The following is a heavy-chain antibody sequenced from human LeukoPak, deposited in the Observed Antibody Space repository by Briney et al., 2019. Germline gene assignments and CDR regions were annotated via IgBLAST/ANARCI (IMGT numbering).Heavy chain of an antibody. CDR3: ASPAPPGVATAGFDY. Sequence: GASVKVSCKASGGTFTKYAFNWVRQAPGQGLEWMGGLLPVFRTPFYAQKFQGRLTFTTDEPTATAYMELSSLTFEDTAVYFCASPAPPGVATAGFDYWGQGTVVTVSS. J-gene: IGHJ4*02. CDR1: GGTFTKYA. D-gene: IGHD2-8*01. CDR2: LLPVFRTP. V-gene: IGHV1-69*05.